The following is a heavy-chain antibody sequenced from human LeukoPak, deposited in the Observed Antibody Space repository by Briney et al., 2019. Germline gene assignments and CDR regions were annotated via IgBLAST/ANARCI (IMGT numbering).Heavy chain of an antibody. CDR3: ARGFSSSSAFDI. J-gene: IGHJ3*02. CDR2: ISYDGSNK. D-gene: IGHD6-6*01. Sequence: GGSLRLSCAASGFTFSSYGMHWVRQAPGKGLEWVAVISYDGSNKYYADSVKGRFTISRDNSKNTLYLQMNSLRAEDTAVYYCARGFSSSSAFDIWGQGTMVTVSS. CDR1: GFTFSSYG. V-gene: IGHV3-30*03.